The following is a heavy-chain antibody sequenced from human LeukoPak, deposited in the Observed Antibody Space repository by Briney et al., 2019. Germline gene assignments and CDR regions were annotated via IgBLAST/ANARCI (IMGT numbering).Heavy chain of an antibody. CDR3: ARVGYCSGGSCYRAADY. Sequence: SETLSLTCTVSGGSVSSGSYYWSWIRQPPGKGLEWIGYIYYSGSTNYNPSLKSRVTISVDTSKNQFSLKLSSVTAADTAVYYCARVGYCSGGSCYRAADYWGQGTLVTVSS. D-gene: IGHD2-15*01. J-gene: IGHJ4*02. CDR2: IYYSGST. V-gene: IGHV4-61*01. CDR1: GGSVSSGSYY.